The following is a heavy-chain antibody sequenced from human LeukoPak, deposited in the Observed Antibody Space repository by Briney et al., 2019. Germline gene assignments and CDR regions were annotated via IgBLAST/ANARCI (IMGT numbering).Heavy chain of an antibody. CDR3: AREPFGYFDY. V-gene: IGHV4-59*01. D-gene: IGHD3-16*01. CDR2: IYYSGST. CDR1: GGFISSYY. Sequence: SETLSLTCTVSGGFISSYYWSWIRQPPGKGLEWIGYIYYSGSTNYNPSLKSRVTISVDTSKNQFSLKLSSVTAADTAVYYCAREPFGYFDYWGQGTLVTVSS. J-gene: IGHJ4*02.